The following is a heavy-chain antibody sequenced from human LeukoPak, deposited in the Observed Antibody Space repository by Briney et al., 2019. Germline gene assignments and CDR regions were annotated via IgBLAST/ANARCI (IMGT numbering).Heavy chain of an antibody. D-gene: IGHD3/OR15-3a*01. J-gene: IGHJ4*02. Sequence: GASVKVSCKASGYTITSHNIHWVRRAPGQGLEWMGIINPGGGGTKYAQNLQGRVTMTRDMSTSTVYMELSSLRSEDTAVYYCGRTDSFDYWGQGTLVTVSS. CDR3: GRTDSFDY. V-gene: IGHV1-46*01. CDR2: INPGGGGT. CDR1: GYTITSHN.